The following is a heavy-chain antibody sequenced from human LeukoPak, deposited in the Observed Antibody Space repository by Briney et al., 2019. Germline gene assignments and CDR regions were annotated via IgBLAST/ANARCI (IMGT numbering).Heavy chain of an antibody. J-gene: IGHJ4*02. CDR1: GFIFTTYW. Sequence: GESLKISCQTSGFIFTTYWIAWVRQMPGKGLEWMGIVDPTDPDVAYSPSFQGHVTMSADTSISTVYLQWSSLEASDTAMYYCATSGMTTLTTLHYWGQGTLVTVSS. CDR2: VDPTDPDV. CDR3: ATSGMTTLTTLHY. V-gene: IGHV5-10-1*01. D-gene: IGHD4-11*01.